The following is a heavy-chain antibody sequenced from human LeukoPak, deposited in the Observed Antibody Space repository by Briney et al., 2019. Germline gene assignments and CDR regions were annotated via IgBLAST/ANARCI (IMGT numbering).Heavy chain of an antibody. D-gene: IGHD3-10*01. Sequence: ASVKVSCKALRYTFTSYNMHCGRHTPGQGVEWMGIINPSGDVTTYAQNFQGRVTMTRDTSTSTVYMDLSSLRSEDTAVYYCGRGEHYYGSGSAWGQGTLVTVSS. CDR2: INPSGDVT. V-gene: IGHV1-46*01. J-gene: IGHJ3*01. CDR1: RYTFTSYN. CDR3: GRGEHYYGSGSA.